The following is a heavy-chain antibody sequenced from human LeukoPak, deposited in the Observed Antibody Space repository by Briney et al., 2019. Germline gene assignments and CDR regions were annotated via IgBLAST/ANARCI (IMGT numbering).Heavy chain of an antibody. CDR2: ITWDGGST. CDR3: ARARSVTYYYDSSGYPYHYYYMDV. J-gene: IGHJ6*03. Sequence: TGGSLRLSCAASGFTFDDYTMHWVRQAPGKGLEWVSLITWDGGSTYYADSVKGRFTISRDNAKNSLYLQMNSLRAEDTALYYCARARSVTYYYDSSGYPYHYYYMDVWGKGTTVTVSS. CDR1: GFTFDDYT. D-gene: IGHD3-22*01. V-gene: IGHV3-43*01.